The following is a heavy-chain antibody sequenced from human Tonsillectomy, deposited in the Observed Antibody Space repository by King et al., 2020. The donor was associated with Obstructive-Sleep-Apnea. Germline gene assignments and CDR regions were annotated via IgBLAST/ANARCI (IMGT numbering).Heavy chain of an antibody. D-gene: IGHD3-22*01. CDR1: GYSFTSYW. Sequence: QLVQSGAEVKKPGASLNISCKGSGYSFTSYWIGWVRQMPGKGLEWMGIIYPGYSDTRYSPSCQGQVTISADKSISTAYLQWSSLKASDSAIYYCARHPEGYYDSSGYYYIDSAFDIWGQGTMVTVSS. CDR3: ARHPEGYYDSSGYYYIDSAFDI. CDR2: IYPGYSDT. J-gene: IGHJ3*02. V-gene: IGHV5-51*01.